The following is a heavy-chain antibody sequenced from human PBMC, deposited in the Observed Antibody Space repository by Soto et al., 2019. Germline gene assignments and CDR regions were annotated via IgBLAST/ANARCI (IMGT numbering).Heavy chain of an antibody. J-gene: IGHJ6*02. CDR2: ISSSGSTI. CDR1: GFTFSDYY. V-gene: IGHV3-11*01. CDR3: ARDARRSPAGYYYYGMDV. D-gene: IGHD1-26*01. Sequence: GGSLRLSCAASGFTFSDYYMSWIRQAPGKGLEWVSYISSSGSTIYYADSVKGRFTISRDNAKNSLYLQMNSLRAEDTAVYYCARDARRSPAGYYYYGMDVWGQGTTVTVS.